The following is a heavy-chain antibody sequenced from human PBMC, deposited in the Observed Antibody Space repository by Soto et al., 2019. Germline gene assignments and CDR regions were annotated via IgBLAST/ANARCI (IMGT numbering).Heavy chain of an antibody. V-gene: IGHV1-69*06. CDR3: ARVRCSGGSCYSYYYGMDV. J-gene: IGHJ6*02. D-gene: IGHD2-15*01. Sequence: WASVKVSCKASGGTFSSYAISWVRQAPGQGLEWMGGIIPIFGTANYAQKFQGRVTITADKSTSTAYMELSSLRSEDTAVYYCARVRCSGGSCYSYYYGMDVWGQGTTVTVSS. CDR1: GGTFSSYA. CDR2: IIPIFGTA.